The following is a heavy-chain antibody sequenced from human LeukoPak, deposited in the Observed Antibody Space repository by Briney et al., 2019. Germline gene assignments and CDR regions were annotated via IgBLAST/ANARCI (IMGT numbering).Heavy chain of an antibody. J-gene: IGHJ5*02. CDR3: ARVKIFDFWSGYSHNWFDP. CDR1: GGSISSYY. Sequence: SETLSLTCTVSGGSISSYYWSWIRQHAGKGLEWIGRIYTSGSTNYNPSLKSRVTMSVDTSKNQFSLKLSSVTAADTAVYYCARVKIFDFWSGYSHNWFDPWGQGTLVTVSS. D-gene: IGHD3-3*01. CDR2: IYTSGST. V-gene: IGHV4-4*07.